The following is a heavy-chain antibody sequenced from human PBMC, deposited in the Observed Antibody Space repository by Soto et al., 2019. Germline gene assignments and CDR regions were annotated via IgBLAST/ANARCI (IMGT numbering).Heavy chain of an antibody. J-gene: IGHJ6*02. CDR1: GGSISSSNW. CDR3: ARAPTTVVTLGYYGMDV. CDR2: IYHSGST. V-gene: IGHV4-4*02. D-gene: IGHD4-17*01. Sequence: PSETLSLTCAVSGGSISSSNWWSWVRQPPGKGLEWIGEIYHSGSTNYNPSLKSRVTISVDKSKNQSSLKLSSVTAADTAVYYCARAPTTVVTLGYYGMDVWAKGPRSPS.